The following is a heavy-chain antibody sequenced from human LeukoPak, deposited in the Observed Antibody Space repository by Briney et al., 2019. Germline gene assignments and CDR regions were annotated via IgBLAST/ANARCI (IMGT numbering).Heavy chain of an antibody. CDR3: ARRPGGYYYCYMDV. Sequence: ASVKVSCKASGYTFTRYGISWVRQAPGQGLEWMGWISANNGHTNYAQKVQGRVTMTRDTSTSTAYMELRSLTSDDTAVYYCARRPGGYYYCYMDVCCKGTTVMVSS. D-gene: IGHD3-10*01. V-gene: IGHV1-18*01. CDR1: GYTFTRYG. J-gene: IGHJ6*03. CDR2: ISANNGHT.